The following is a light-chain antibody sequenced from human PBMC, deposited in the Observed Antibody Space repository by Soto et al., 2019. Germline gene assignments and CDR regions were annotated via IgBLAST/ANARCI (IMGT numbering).Light chain of an antibody. V-gene: IGLV2-14*03. CDR1: SSDVGGYNY. CDR2: DVS. Sequence: QSALTQPASVSGSPGQSITISCTGTSSDVGGYNYVSWYQQHPDKAPQLMIFDVSNRPSGISYRFSGSKSGNTASLTISGLQAEDEADYYCSSYTSTNTLVFGGGTKLTVL. CDR3: SSYTSTNTLV. J-gene: IGLJ2*01.